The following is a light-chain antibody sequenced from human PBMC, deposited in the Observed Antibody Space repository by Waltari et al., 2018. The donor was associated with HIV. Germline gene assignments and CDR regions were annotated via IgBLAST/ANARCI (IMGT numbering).Light chain of an antibody. CDR1: QSVGTS. V-gene: IGKV1-12*01. CDR3: QQANNFPHT. J-gene: IGKJ2*01. Sequence: DTQMTQSPSSVSASVGDRVTITCRASQSVGTSVAWYQQKPDRTPKLLIFEASRLQTGVPSRFGGSGSGTKFTLTITSLQPQDLATYFCQQANNFPHTFGQGT. CDR2: EAS.